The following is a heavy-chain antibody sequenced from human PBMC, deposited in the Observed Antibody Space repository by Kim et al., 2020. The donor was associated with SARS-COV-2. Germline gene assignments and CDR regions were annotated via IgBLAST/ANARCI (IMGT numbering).Heavy chain of an antibody. CDR3: ARVIYGSGSYYFYYYYG. J-gene: IGHJ6*01. V-gene: IGHV4-39*07. Sequence: SETLSLTCTVSGGSISSSNYYWGWIRQPPGKGLEWIGNIYYSGSTYYNPSLKSRVTISVDTSKDQFSLKLSSVTAADTAVYYCARVIYGSGSYYFYYYYG. D-gene: IGHD3-10*01. CDR1: GGSISSSNYY. CDR2: IYYSGST.